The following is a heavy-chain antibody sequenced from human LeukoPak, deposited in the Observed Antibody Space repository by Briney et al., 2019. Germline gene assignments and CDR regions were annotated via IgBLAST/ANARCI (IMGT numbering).Heavy chain of an antibody. CDR3: ASISAVEFDY. V-gene: IGHV3-21*01. CDR2: ISSSGSYI. D-gene: IGHD6-19*01. J-gene: IGHJ4*02. Sequence: GGSLRLSCAGSGFTFSSYSMNWVRQAPGKGLEWVSSISSSGSYIYYADSVKGRFTISRDNAKNSLYLQMNSLRAEDTAVYYCASISAVEFDYWGQGTLVTVSS. CDR1: GFTFSSYS.